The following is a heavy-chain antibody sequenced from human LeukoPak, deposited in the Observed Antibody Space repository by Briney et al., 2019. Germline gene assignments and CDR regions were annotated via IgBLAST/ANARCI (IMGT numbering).Heavy chain of an antibody. CDR1: GFTFGDYA. V-gene: IGHV3-49*04. CDR3: TRVGRMAVAGNPLDY. CDR2: IRSKTYSATT. D-gene: IGHD6-19*01. Sequence: GGSLRLSCTASGFTFGDYAMSWVRQAPGKGLEWVGMIRSKTYSATTEYAASVKGRFTFSRDDSKGIAYLQMNSLKTEDTAVYYCTRVGRMAVAGNPLDYWGQGTLVTVSA. J-gene: IGHJ4*02.